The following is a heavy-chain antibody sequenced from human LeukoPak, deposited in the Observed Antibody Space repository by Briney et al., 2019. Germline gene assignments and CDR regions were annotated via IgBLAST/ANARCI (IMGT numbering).Heavy chain of an antibody. D-gene: IGHD3-3*01. J-gene: IGHJ4*02. CDR3: AKPATTYYDFWSGYYVDY. V-gene: IGHV3-23*01. CDR2: ISGSGGST. Sequence: GGSLRISCAASGFTFSSYAMSWVRQAPGKGLEWVSAISGSGGSTYYADSVKGRFTISRDNSKNTLYLQMNSLRAEDTAVYYCAKPATTYYDFWSGYYVDYWGQGTLVTVSS. CDR1: GFTFSSYA.